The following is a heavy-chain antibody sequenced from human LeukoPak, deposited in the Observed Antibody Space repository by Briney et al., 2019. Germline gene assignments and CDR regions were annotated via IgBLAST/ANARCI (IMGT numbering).Heavy chain of an antibody. J-gene: IGHJ6*02. CDR3: ASEDAAADIYYYYGMDV. D-gene: IGHD6-13*01. Sequence: ASVKVSCKVSGYTFTSYYMHWVRQAPGQGLEWMGIINPSGGSTSYAQKFQGRVTMTRDTSTSTVYMELSSLRSEDTAVYYCASEDAAADIYYYYGMDVWGQGTTVTVSS. CDR1: GYTFTSYY. CDR2: INPSGGST. V-gene: IGHV1-46*01.